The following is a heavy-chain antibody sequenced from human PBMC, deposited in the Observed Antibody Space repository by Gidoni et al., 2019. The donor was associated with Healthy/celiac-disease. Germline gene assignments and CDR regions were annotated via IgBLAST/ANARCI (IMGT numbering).Heavy chain of an antibody. CDR2: IIPILGIA. V-gene: IGHV1-69*04. CDR3: ARVAGAYCSGGSCYSGPFDY. Sequence: QVQLVQSGAEVKKPGSSVKVSCKASGGTFSSYAISWVRQAPGQGLEWMGRIIPILGIANYAQKFQGRVTITADKSTSTAYMELSSLRSEDTAVYYCARVAGAYCSGGSCYSGPFDYWGQGTLVTVSS. J-gene: IGHJ4*01. CDR1: GGTFSSYA. D-gene: IGHD2-15*01.